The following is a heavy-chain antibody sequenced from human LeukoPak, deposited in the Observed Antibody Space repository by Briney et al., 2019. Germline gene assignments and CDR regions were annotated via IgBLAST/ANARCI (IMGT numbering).Heavy chain of an antibody. D-gene: IGHD6-19*01. CDR1: GFTFDDYA. CDR2: ISWNSGSI. V-gene: IGHV3-9*01. J-gene: IGHJ3*02. CDR3: AKDRKQWLFLAAFDI. Sequence: AEGSLRLSCAASGFTFDDYAMHWVRQAPGKGLEWVSGISWNSGSIGYADSVKGRFTISRDNAKNSLYLQMNSLRAEDTALYYCAKDRKQWLFLAAFDIWGQGTMATVSS.